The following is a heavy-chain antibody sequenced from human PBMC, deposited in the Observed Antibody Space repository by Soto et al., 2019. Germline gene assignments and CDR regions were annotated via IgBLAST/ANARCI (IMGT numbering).Heavy chain of an antibody. V-gene: IGHV3-23*01. Sequence: DVQLLESGGGVVQRGGSLRVSCAASGFTFSNNAMTWVRQAPGKGLEWVSAISDRGGSMYYADSVKGRFTISRDNSKSILYLQMNSLRAEDTATYYCARVASSGWYTGGPFDYWGQGTLVTVSS. CDR2: ISDRGGSM. CDR3: ARVASSGWYTGGPFDY. CDR1: GFTFSNNA. D-gene: IGHD6-19*01. J-gene: IGHJ4*02.